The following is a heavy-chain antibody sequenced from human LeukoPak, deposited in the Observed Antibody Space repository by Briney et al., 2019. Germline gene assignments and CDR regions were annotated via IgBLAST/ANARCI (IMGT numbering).Heavy chain of an antibody. Sequence: GGSLRLSCAASGFTFDDYGMSWVRQAPGKGLEWVSYISSSGSTIYYADSVKGRFTISRDNAKNSLYLQMNSLRAEDTAVYYCARSREDAFDIWGQGTMVTVSS. V-gene: IGHV3-48*03. CDR3: ARSREDAFDI. CDR2: ISSSGSTI. J-gene: IGHJ3*02. CDR1: GFTFDDYG.